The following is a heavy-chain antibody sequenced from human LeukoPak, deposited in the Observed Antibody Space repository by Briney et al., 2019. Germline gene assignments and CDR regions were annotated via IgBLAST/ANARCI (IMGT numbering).Heavy chain of an antibody. Sequence: GGSLRLSCAASGFTFSSYAMSWVRQAPGKGLEWVSRINSDGSSTSYADSVRGRFTISRDNAKNTLYLQMNSLRAEDTAVYYCARSNFLDYWGQGTLVTVSS. V-gene: IGHV3-74*01. J-gene: IGHJ4*02. CDR1: GFTFSSYA. D-gene: IGHD4-11*01. CDR2: INSDGSST. CDR3: ARSNFLDY.